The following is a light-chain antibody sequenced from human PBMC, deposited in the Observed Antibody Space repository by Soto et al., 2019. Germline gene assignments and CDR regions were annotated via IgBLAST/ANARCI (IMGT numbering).Light chain of an antibody. J-gene: IGKJ1*01. CDR1: QSISNW. V-gene: IGKV1-5*01. CDR2: DAS. Sequence: DIQMTQSPSSLSSSVGDRVTITCRASQSISNWLAWYQQKPGKAPKLLIYDASNLESGVPSRFSGSGSGTEFTLTISNLQPDDFATYYCQQYENYWTVGQGTKVDIK. CDR3: QQYENYWT.